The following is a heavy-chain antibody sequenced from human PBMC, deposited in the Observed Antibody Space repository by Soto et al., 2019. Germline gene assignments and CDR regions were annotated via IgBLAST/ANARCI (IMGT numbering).Heavy chain of an antibody. CDR1: GDTFTGYY. CDR3: ARERDRGTTGTTDYYYYYGMDV. V-gene: IGHV1-2*04. D-gene: IGHD1-1*01. Sequence: GASVKVSCKASGDTFTGYYMHWVRQAPGQGLEWMGWINPNSGGTNYAQKFQGWVTMTRDTSISTAYMELSRLRSDDTAVYYCARERDRGTTGTTDYYYYYGMDVWGQGTTVTVSS. CDR2: INPNSGGT. J-gene: IGHJ6*02.